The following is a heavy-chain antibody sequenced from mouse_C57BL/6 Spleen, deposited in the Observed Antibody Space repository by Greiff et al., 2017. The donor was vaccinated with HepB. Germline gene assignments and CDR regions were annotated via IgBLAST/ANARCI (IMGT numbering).Heavy chain of an antibody. D-gene: IGHD1-1*01. CDR1: GYAFSSSW. Sequence: QVQLQQSGPELVKPGASVKISCKASGYAFSSSWMNWVKQRPGKGLEWIGRIYPGVGDTNYNGKFKGKATLTADKSSSTAYMQLSSLTSEDSAVYFCARSITTVVATRYYFDYWGQGTTLTVSS. CDR2: IYPGVGDT. J-gene: IGHJ2*01. CDR3: ARSITTVVATRYYFDY. V-gene: IGHV1-82*01.